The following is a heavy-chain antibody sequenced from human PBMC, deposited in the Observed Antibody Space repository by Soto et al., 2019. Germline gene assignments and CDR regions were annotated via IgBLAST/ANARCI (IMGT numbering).Heavy chain of an antibody. CDR3: ATYTSLDY. D-gene: IGHD2-2*02. CDR1: GFTVSNNY. J-gene: IGHJ4*02. Sequence: EVQLVETGGGLIQPGGSLRLSCAASGFTVSNNYMSWVRQVPGKGLDWVSLIYSGGSTFYADSVKGRFTISRDNSKNTLFLQMNSLRAEDTAVYFCATYTSLDYWGQGTLVTVSS. V-gene: IGHV3-53*02. CDR2: IYSGGST.